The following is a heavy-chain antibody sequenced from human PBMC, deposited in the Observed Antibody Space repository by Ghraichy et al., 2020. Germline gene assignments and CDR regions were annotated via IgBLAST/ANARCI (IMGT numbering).Heavy chain of an antibody. J-gene: IGHJ3*01. CDR2: FSWNSDDI. V-gene: IGHV3-9*01. Sequence: GGSLRLSCAASGFAFGDYAMHWVRQAPGKGLEWVSSFSWNSDDIAYADSVRGRFTVSRDNAKNSLYLQMNSLRVEDTALYYCARDMENYYDGRDRAFDVWGLGTMVTVSS. D-gene: IGHD3-22*01. CDR3: ARDMENYYDGRDRAFDV. CDR1: GFAFGDYA.